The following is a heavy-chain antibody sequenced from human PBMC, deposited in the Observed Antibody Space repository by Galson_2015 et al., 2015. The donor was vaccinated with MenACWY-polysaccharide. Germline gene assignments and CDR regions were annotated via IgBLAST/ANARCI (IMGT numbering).Heavy chain of an antibody. J-gene: IGHJ4*02. Sequence: SLRLSCAASGFTFSSYGMHWVRQAPGKGLEWVAVISYDGSNKYYADSVKGRFTISRDNSKNTLYLQMNSLGAEDTAVYYCAKDGSRYYFDYWGQGTLVTVSS. V-gene: IGHV3-30*18. D-gene: IGHD2-15*01. CDR2: ISYDGSNK. CDR1: GFTFSSYG. CDR3: AKDGSRYYFDY.